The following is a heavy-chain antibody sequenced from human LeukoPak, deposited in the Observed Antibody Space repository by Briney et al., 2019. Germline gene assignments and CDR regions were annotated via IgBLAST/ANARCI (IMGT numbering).Heavy chain of an antibody. CDR1: GFSVSNYD. D-gene: IGHD1-26*01. V-gene: IGHV3-23*01. Sequence: GGSLRLSCAASGFSVSNYDMSWVRQAPGKGLEWVSGISNDGGRTYYADSVKGRLTISRDNSKNSLYLQMNSLRVEDTAVYYCAKGGIVGATSFDYWGQGTLVTVSS. J-gene: IGHJ4*02. CDR3: AKGGIVGATSFDY. CDR2: ISNDGGRT.